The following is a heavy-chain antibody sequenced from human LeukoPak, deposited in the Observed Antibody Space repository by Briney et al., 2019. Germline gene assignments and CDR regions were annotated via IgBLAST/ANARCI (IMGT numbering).Heavy chain of an antibody. CDR1: GYTFTSYG. V-gene: IGHV1-69*05. CDR3: AREQREHDFWSGYHYFDY. CDR2: IIPIFGTA. Sequence: ASVKVSCKASGYTFTSYGISWVRQAPGQGLEWMGGIIPIFGTANYAQKFQGRVTITTDESTSTAYMELSSLRSEDTAVYYCAREQREHDFWSGYHYFDYWGQGTLVTVSS. D-gene: IGHD3-3*01. J-gene: IGHJ4*02.